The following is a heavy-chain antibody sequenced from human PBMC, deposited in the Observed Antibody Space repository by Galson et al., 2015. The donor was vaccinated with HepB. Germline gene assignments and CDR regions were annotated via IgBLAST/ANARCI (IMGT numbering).Heavy chain of an antibody. V-gene: IGHV3-53*01. D-gene: IGHD5-18*01. CDR2: IYSGGST. J-gene: IGHJ4*02. CDR3: ASSVDTAMVAYSEY. CDR1: GFTVSSNY. Sequence: SLRLSCAASGFTVSSNYMSWVRQAPGKGLEWVSVIYSGGSTYYADSVKGRFTISRDNSKNTLYLQMNSLRAEDTAVYYCASSVDTAMVAYSEYWGQGTLVTVSS.